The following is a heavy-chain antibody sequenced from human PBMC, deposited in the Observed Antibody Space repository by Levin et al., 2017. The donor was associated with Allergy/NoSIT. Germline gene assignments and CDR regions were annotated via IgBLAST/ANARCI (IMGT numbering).Heavy chain of an antibody. CDR1: GFTFNTYA. D-gene: IGHD5-18*01. J-gene: IGHJ4*02. V-gene: IGHV3-23*01. CDR3: AKRRDEGYSYGQNFDY. Sequence: GGSLRLSCAGSGFTFNTYAMTWVRQAPGKGLEWVSTISSSAVSTYYADSVKGRFTISRDKSKNTMYLQMNSLRAEDTAVYYCAKRRDEGYSYGQNFDYWGQGALVTVSS. CDR2: ISSSAVST.